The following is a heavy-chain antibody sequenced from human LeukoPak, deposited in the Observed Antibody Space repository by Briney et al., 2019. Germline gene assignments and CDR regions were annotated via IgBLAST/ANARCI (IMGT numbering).Heavy chain of an antibody. Sequence: GGSLRLSCAASGFSFRNYAISWVRQAPGKGLEWVSSISGSGGSTYSADSVKGRFTISRENSNNTLYLQMNSLRADDTAMYYCAKDSEGTITPLSAFDIWGQGTMVTVSS. J-gene: IGHJ3*02. CDR1: GFSFRNYA. V-gene: IGHV3-23*01. CDR2: ISGSGGST. D-gene: IGHD4-23*01. CDR3: AKDSEGTITPLSAFDI.